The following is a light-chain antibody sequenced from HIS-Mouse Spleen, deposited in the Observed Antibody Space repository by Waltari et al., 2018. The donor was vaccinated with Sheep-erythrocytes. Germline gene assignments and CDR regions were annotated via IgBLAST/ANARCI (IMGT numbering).Light chain of an antibody. CDR3: CSYAGSYNHV. CDR2: DVS. J-gene: IGLJ1*01. CDR1: SSDVGGYNS. Sequence: QSALPQPRSVSGSPGQSVTISCTGTSSDVGGYNSFSWYQQHPGNAPNLMIYDVSKRPSGVPDRFSGSKSGNTASLTISGLQAEDEADYYCCSYAGSYNHVFATGTKVTVL. V-gene: IGLV2-11*01.